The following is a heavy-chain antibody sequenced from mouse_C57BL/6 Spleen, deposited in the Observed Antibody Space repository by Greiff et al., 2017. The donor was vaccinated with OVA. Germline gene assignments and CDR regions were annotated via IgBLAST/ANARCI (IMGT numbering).Heavy chain of an antibody. CDR3: ARNYDGYYDC. J-gene: IGHJ2*01. CDR1: GYSITSGYY. Sequence: ESGPGLVTPSQSLSLTCSVTGYSITSGYYWNWLRPFPGNKLEWMGYISYDGSNHYIPSLKNRISITRDTSKNQFFLKLNSVTTEDTATDYCARNYDGYYDCWGQGATLTVSS. CDR2: ISYDGSN. D-gene: IGHD2-3*01. V-gene: IGHV3-6*01.